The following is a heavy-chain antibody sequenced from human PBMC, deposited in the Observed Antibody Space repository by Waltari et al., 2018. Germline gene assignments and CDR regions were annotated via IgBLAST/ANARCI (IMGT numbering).Heavy chain of an antibody. D-gene: IGHD3-10*01. J-gene: IGHJ2*01. Sequence: EVQLVESGGGLVKPGGSLRLSCAASGFTFSSYSMNWVRQAPGKGLEWDSSISSSSSYIYYADSVKGRFTISRDNAKNSLYLQMNSLRAEDTAVYYCAVQYYYGSGSYSTWYFDLWGRGTLVTVSS. CDR2: ISSSSSYI. CDR3: AVQYYYGSGSYSTWYFDL. V-gene: IGHV3-21*03. CDR1: GFTFSSYS.